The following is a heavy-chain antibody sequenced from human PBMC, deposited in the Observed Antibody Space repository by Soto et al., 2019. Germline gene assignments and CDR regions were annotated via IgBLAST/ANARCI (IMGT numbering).Heavy chain of an antibody. CDR1: GYSFTIYD. Sequence: ASVKFSCKAAGYSFTIYDMHCVLQAPGQRLEWMGWINAGNGNTKYSQKFQGRVTITRDTSASTAYMELSSLRSEDTALYYCAREGTLGWFEPWGQGTL. V-gene: IGHV1-3*01. CDR3: AREGTLGWFEP. J-gene: IGHJ5*02. D-gene: IGHD1-1*01. CDR2: INAGNGNT.